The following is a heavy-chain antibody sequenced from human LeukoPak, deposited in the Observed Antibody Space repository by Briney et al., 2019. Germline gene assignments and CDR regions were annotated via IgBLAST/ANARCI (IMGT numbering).Heavy chain of an antibody. V-gene: IGHV1-46*01. CDR2: INPGGGST. Sequence: ASVKVSCKASGYTFTSYYMHWVRQAPGQGLEWMGIINPGGGSTSYAQKFQGRVTMTRDTSTSTVYMELSSLRSEDTAVYYCARDQARYGSGAYYYYGMDVWGQGTTVTVSS. J-gene: IGHJ6*02. CDR1: GYTFTSYY. CDR3: ARDQARYGSGAYYYYGMDV. D-gene: IGHD3-10*01.